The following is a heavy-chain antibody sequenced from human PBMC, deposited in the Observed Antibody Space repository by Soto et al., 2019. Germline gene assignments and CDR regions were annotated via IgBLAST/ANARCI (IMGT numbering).Heavy chain of an antibody. CDR3: ARVMQYRYGTDV. CDR2: INDDASNA. J-gene: IGHJ6*02. Sequence: EVQLVESGGTLVQPGGSLRLSCAAAGFTFTNYWMHWVRQAPGKGLVWVSRINDDASNAFYADSVKDRFTISRDNAKNTVYLQLNGLGAEDTAVYYCARVMQYRYGTDVWRQGTTVTVSS. D-gene: IGHD2-8*01. V-gene: IGHV3-74*01. CDR1: GFTFTNYW.